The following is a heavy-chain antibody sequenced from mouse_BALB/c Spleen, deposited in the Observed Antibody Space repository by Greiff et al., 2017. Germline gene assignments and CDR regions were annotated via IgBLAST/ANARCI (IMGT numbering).Heavy chain of an antibody. V-gene: IGHV14-3*02. CDR1: GFNIKDTY. CDR3: ATPSYGNYGYAMDY. J-gene: IGHJ4*01. Sequence: VHVKQSGAELVKPGASVKLSCTASGFNIKDTYMHWVKQRPEQGLEWIGRIDPANGNTKYDPKFQGKATITADTSSNTAYLQLSSLTSEDTAVYYCATPSYGNYGYAMDYWGQGTSVTVSS. CDR2: IDPANGNT. D-gene: IGHD2-1*01.